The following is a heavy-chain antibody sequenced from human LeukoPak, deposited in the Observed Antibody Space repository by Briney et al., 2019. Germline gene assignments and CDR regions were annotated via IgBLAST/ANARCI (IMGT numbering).Heavy chain of an antibody. Sequence: GGSLRLSCAASGFTFSSYCMHWVRQAPGKGLEWVAVIWYDGSNKYYADSVKGRFTISRDNSKNTLYLQMNSLRAEDTAVYYCARESLELRYFDYWGQGTLVTVSS. CDR2: IWYDGSNK. D-gene: IGHD1-7*01. CDR1: GFTFSSYC. V-gene: IGHV3-33*01. J-gene: IGHJ4*02. CDR3: ARESLELRYFDY.